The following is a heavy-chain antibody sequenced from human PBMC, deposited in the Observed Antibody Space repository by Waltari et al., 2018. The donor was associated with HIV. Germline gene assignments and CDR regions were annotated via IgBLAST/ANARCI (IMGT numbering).Heavy chain of an antibody. J-gene: IGHJ4*02. CDR1: GFTFRSYW. D-gene: IGHD5-18*01. CDR2: IKQDGSEK. V-gene: IGHV3-7*01. CDR3: ARDLGYSYGYVSDY. Sequence: EVQLVESGGGLVQPGGSLRLSCAASGFTFRSYWMSWVRQAPGKGLEGVANIKQDGSEKYYGDSVKGRFTISRDNAKNSLYLQMNSLRAEDTAVYYCARDLGYSYGYVSDYWGQGTLVTVSS.